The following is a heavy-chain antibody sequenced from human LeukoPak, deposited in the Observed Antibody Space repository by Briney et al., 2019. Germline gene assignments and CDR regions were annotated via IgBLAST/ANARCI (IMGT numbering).Heavy chain of an antibody. CDR3: AALRRPAAIDY. Sequence: SETLSLTCTVSGGSLSSGDYYWSWIRQPPGKGLEWIGYIYYSGRTYYNPSLKSRVTISVDTSKNQFSLNLTSVTAADTAVYYCAALRRPAAIDYWGQGTLVTVSS. CDR1: GGSLSSGDYY. V-gene: IGHV4-30-4*01. CDR2: IYYSGRT. J-gene: IGHJ4*02. D-gene: IGHD2-2*01.